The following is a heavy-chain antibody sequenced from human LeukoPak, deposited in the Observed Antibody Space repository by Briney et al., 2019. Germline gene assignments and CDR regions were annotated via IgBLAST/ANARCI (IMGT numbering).Heavy chain of an antibody. CDR2: ISSSGSTI. Sequence: GGSLRLSCAASGFTFSDYYMNWIRQAPGKGLEWVSYISSSGSTIYYADSVRGRFTISRDNAKNSLYLQMNSLRAEDTAVYYCARDSGLGLVLSLLSYMDVWGKGTTVTISS. J-gene: IGHJ6*03. CDR1: GFTFSDYY. CDR3: ARDSGLGLVLSLLSYMDV. D-gene: IGHD3-10*01. V-gene: IGHV3-11*01.